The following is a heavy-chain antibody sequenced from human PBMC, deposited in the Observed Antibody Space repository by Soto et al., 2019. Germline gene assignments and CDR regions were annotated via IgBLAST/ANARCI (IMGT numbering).Heavy chain of an antibody. D-gene: IGHD1-26*01. CDR2: ISSSSSYI. CDR1: GFTFSSYS. V-gene: IGHV3-21*01. J-gene: IGHJ3*02. Sequence: GGSLRLSCAASGFTFSSYSMNWVRQAPGKGLEWVSSISSSSSYIYYADSVKGRFTISRDNAKNSLYLQMNSLRAEDTAVYYCARDGTTEDALDIWGQGTMVTVSS. CDR3: ARDGTTEDALDI.